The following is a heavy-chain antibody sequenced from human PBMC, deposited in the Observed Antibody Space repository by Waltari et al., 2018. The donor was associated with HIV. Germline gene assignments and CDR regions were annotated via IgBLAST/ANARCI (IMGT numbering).Heavy chain of an antibody. Sequence: QVYLMESGGGVVQPGGSLKLSCAAPGFTFSSYGMHWVRQAPGKGLEGVAVIGSEGYSEFYADSVGRRFTFSIGNSKYALSLQITSRRAEDTSLYSCVRERGPFNGFDIWVQGTMVTVSS. CDR1: GFTFSSYG. D-gene: IGHD3-16*01. CDR2: IGSEGYSE. V-gene: IGHV3-33*01. J-gene: IGHJ3*02. CDR3: VRERGPFNGFDI.